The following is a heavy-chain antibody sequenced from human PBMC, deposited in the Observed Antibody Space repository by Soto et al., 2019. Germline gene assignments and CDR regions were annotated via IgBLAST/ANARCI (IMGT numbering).Heavy chain of an antibody. CDR1: GFTFSSYA. D-gene: IGHD4-17*01. CDR2: ISGSGGST. Sequence: EVQLWESGGGLGQPGGSLRLSCAASGFTFSSYAMSWVRQAPGKGLEWVSAISGSGGSTYYADSVKGRFTISRDNSRNTLYLEMNSRRAEDTAVYYCAKGSPPVTTIAGWADVWGQGTTVTVSS. J-gene: IGHJ6*02. CDR3: AKGSPPVTTIAGWADV. V-gene: IGHV3-23*01.